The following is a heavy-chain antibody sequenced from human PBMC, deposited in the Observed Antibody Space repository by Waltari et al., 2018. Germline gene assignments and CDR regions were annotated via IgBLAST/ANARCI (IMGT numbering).Heavy chain of an antibody. Sequence: EVQLVESGGGLVQPGGSLRLSCAASGFTFSSYSMNWVRQAPGKGLEWVSYISSSSSTIYYADSVKGRFTISRDNAKNSLYLQMNSLRAEDTAVYYCARDGSIAAAAKRGAFDIWGQGTMVTVSS. CDR3: ARDGSIAAAAKRGAFDI. CDR1: GFTFSSYS. J-gene: IGHJ3*02. CDR2: ISSSSSTI. D-gene: IGHD6-13*01. V-gene: IGHV3-48*01.